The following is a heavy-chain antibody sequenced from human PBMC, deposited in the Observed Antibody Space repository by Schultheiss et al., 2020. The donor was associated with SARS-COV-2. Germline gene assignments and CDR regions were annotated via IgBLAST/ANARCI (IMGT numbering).Heavy chain of an antibody. D-gene: IGHD5-18*01. CDR1: GASVSSDSYY. J-gene: IGHJ6*02. CDR3: ARVDLETALVGGLDV. Sequence: SETLSLTCTVSGASVSSDSYYWSWIRQSPGRGLEWIGYIYHSGGTRYHPSLKSRVTISLDTSKNQFSLKLTSVIAADTAVYYCARVDLETALVGGLDVWGQGSTVTVSS. CDR2: IYHSGGT. V-gene: IGHV4-61*01.